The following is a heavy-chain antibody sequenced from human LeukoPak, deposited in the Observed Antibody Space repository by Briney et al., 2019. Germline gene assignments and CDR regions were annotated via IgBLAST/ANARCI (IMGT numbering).Heavy chain of an antibody. CDR3: ARVGRGPDDREDY. CDR2: IIPIFGTA. V-gene: IGHV1-69*13. CDR1: GGTFSSYA. J-gene: IGHJ4*02. D-gene: IGHD1-1*01. Sequence: GASVKVSCKASGGTFSSYAISWVRQAPGQGLEWMGGIIPIFGTANYAQKFQGRVTITADESTSTAYMELSSLRSEDTAVYYCARVGRGPDDREDYWGQGTLVTVSS.